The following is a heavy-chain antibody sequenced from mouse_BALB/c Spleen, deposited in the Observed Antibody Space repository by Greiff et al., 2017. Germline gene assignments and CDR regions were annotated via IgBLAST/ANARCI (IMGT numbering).Heavy chain of an antibody. V-gene: IGHV1-14*01. Sequence: EVQLQESGPELVKPGASVKISCKASGYTFTSYVMHWVKQKPGQGLEWIGYINTYNDGTNYNEKFKGKAILTSDKSSSTAYMELSSLTSEDSAVYYCARGCYRYGGYAMDYWGQGTSVTVSS. CDR1: GYTFTSYV. J-gene: IGHJ4*01. CDR3: ARGCYRYGGYAMDY. CDR2: INTYNDGT. D-gene: IGHD2-14*01.